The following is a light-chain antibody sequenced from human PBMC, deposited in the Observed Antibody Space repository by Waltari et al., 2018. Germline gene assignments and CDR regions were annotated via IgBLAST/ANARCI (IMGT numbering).Light chain of an antibody. J-gene: IGKJ1*01. CDR1: QSVSRA. Sequence: EIVLTQSPGTLSLSPGEGATLSCRASQSVSRALAWYQQKPGQAPRLLIYGTSNRATGIPDRFSGSGSGTDFSLTISRLEPEDVAVYFCQHYVRLPATFGQGTKVEIK. CDR2: GTS. V-gene: IGKV3-20*01. CDR3: QHYVRLPAT.